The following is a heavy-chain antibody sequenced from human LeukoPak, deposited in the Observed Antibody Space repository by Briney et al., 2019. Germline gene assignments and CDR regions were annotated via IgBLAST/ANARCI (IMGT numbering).Heavy chain of an antibody. V-gene: IGHV6-1*01. D-gene: IGHD3-10*01. Sequence: SQTLSLTCAISGDSVSSNSAAWNWIRQSPSRGLEWLGRTYYRSKWYNDYAVSVQSRLTINPDKSKNQFSLHVNSATPGDTAVDYCARAGGFGEFYFDYWGQGTLVTVSS. CDR1: GDSVSSNSAA. J-gene: IGHJ4*02. CDR3: ARAGGFGEFYFDY. CDR2: TYYRSKWYN.